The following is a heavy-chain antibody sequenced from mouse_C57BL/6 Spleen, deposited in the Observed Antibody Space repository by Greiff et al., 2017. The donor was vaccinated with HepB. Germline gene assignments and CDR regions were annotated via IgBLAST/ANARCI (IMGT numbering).Heavy chain of an antibody. CDR3: ARGSHYYGSSLYYFDY. Sequence: EVKLVESGGGLVKPGGSLKLSCAASGFTFSSYAMSWVRQTPEKRLEWVATISDGGSYTYYPDNVKGRFTISRDNAKTNLYLQMSHLKSEDTAMYYCARGSHYYGSSLYYFDYWGQGTTLTVSS. V-gene: IGHV5-4*03. CDR2: ISDGGSYT. CDR1: GFTFSSYA. J-gene: IGHJ2*01. D-gene: IGHD1-1*01.